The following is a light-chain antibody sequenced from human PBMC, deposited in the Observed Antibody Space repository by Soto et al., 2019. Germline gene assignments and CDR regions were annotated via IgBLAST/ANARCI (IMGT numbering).Light chain of an antibody. CDR1: QSIGNW. CDR2: DAS. Sequence: DVQLTQAPSTLSASVGDRVTITCRASQSIGNWLAWYQQKPGKAPNLLIYDASTLENGVPSRFSGSASGTDFTLTISSLQPYDFATSYCQQYNSYSPRTFGQGTKVEFK. V-gene: IGKV1-5*01. J-gene: IGKJ1*01. CDR3: QQYNSYSPRT.